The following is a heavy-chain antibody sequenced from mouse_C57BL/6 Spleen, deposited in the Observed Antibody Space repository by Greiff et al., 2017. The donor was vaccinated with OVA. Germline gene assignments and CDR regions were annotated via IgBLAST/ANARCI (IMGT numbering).Heavy chain of an antibody. V-gene: IGHV5-17*01. CDR1: GFTFSDYG. CDR3: ARKSTVVADYFDY. Sequence: EVQLVESGGGLVKPGGSLKLSCAASGFTFSDYGMHWVRQAPEKGLEWVAYISSGSSTISYADTVKGRFTIARDNAKNTLFLQMTSLRSEDTAMYYCARKSTVVADYFDYWGQGTTLTVSS. J-gene: IGHJ2*01. D-gene: IGHD1-1*01. CDR2: ISSGSSTI.